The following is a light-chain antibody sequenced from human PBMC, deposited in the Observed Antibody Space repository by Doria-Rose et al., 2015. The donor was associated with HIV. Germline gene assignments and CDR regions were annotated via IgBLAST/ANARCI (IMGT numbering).Light chain of an antibody. CDR2: DGS. CDR3: HQYGTSWT. CDR1: QSFSSTY. J-gene: IGKJ1*01. V-gene: IGKV3-20*01. Sequence: TQSPGTLSLSPGERATLSCRASQSFSSTYLAWYQQQPGQAPSLLIYDGSTRATGIPDRFSASGSVTDFTLTINRLEPEDFALYYCHQYGTSWTFGQGTKVEI.